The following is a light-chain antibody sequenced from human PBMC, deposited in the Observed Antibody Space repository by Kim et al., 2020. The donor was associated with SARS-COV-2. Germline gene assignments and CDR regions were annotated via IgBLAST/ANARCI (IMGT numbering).Light chain of an antibody. CDR3: QQYGSSPPYT. CDR2: GAS. V-gene: IGKV3-20*01. Sequence: SRGGSTTLSCGARQSVSSSYLAWYQQKPGQAPRLLIYGASSRATGIPDRFSGSGSGTDFTLTISRLEPEDFAVYYCQQYGSSPPYTFGQGTKLEI. CDR1: QSVSSSY. J-gene: IGKJ2*01.